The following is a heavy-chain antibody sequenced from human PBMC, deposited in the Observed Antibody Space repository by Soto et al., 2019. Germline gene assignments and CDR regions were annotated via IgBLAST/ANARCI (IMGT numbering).Heavy chain of an antibody. J-gene: IGHJ6*01. Sequence: HVQLQESGPGLVTPSQTLSLTCTVSGGSISSRGYYWGWIRQDPGKGLEWIGYIYYSASTYYNPSLESRVTMSVDTSKNQFSLKLRSVTAADTAVYYCARDLGGLSYSSGSNDGMDVW. CDR2: IYYSAST. CDR1: GGSISSRGYY. CDR3: ARDLGGLSYSSGSNDGMDV. D-gene: IGHD3-10*01. V-gene: IGHV4-31*03.